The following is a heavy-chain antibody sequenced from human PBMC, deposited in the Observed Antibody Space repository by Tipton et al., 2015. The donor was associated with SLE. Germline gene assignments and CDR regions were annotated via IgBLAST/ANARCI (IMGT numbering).Heavy chain of an antibody. V-gene: IGHV3-23*01. CDR2: ISGSGGST. CDR1: GFTFSSYA. CDR3: AKGYCSGGSCYTAEYFQH. D-gene: IGHD2-15*01. Sequence: GSLRLSCAASGFTFSSYAMSWVRQAPGKGLEWVSAISGSGGSTYYADSVKGRFTISRDNSKNTLYLQMNSLRAEDTALYYCAKGYCSGGSCYTAEYFQHWGQGTLVTVSS. J-gene: IGHJ1*01.